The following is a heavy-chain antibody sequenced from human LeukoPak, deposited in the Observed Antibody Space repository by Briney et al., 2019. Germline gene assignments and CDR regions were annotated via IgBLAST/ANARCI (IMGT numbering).Heavy chain of an antibody. Sequence: SETLSLTCAVYGGSFSGYYWSWIRQPPGKGLEWIGEINHSGSTNYNPSLKSRVTISVDTSKNQFSLKLSSVTAADTVVYYCARGRGSSGMPDYWGQGTLVTVSS. J-gene: IGHJ4*02. CDR1: GGSFSGYY. CDR3: ARGRGSSGMPDY. V-gene: IGHV4-34*01. D-gene: IGHD6-19*01. CDR2: INHSGST.